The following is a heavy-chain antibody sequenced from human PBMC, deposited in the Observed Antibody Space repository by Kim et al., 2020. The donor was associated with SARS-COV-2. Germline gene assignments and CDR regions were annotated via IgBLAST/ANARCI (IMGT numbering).Heavy chain of an antibody. D-gene: IGHD6-13*01. J-gene: IGHJ4*02. CDR1: GFTFSNYR. V-gene: IGHV3-48*01. CDR3: LRDGRPGIWYPALDS. Sequence: GGSLRLSCAASGFTFSNYRMNWVRQAPGKGLEWLSFISNDDGGIYYADSVRGRFTVSRDDAKNSLYLQMNSLTVDDSAVYYCLRDGRPGIWYPALDSWGQGTLVTAAS. CDR2: ISNDDGGI.